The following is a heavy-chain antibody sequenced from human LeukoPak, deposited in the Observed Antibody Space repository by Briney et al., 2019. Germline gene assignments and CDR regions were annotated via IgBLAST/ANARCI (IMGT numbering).Heavy chain of an antibody. V-gene: IGHV4-34*01. CDR3: ARGSRYCSSISCYKYYYAMDV. J-gene: IGHJ6*02. CDR1: GGSFSDSY. D-gene: IGHD2-2*02. CDR2: INHSGST. Sequence: PSETLPLTCAVYGGSFSDSYWSWIRQPPGKGLEWIGEINHSGSTNFKSSLKSRVTISVDTSKNQFSLKLSSVTAADTAVYFCARGSRYCSSISCYKYYYAMDVWGQGTTVTVSS.